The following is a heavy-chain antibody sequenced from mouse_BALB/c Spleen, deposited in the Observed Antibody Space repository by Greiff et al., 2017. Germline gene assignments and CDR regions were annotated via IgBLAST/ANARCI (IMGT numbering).Heavy chain of an antibody. V-gene: IGHV1S127*01. D-gene: IGHD2-4*01. CDR1: GYSFTSYW. CDR3: ARYDYDVGYAMDY. J-gene: IGHJ4*01. CDR2: IDPSDSET. Sequence: QVQLQQSGPQLVRPGASVKISCKASGYSFTSYWMHWVQQRPGQGLEWIGMIDPSDSETSLNQKFKDKATLTVDKSSSTAYMQLSSPTSEDSAVYDSARYDYDVGYAMDYWGQGTSVTVAS.